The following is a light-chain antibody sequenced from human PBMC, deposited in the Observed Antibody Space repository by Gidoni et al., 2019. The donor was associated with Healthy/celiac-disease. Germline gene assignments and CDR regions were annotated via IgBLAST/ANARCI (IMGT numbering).Light chain of an antibody. J-gene: IGKJ2*01. CDR3: MQATQFPYT. CDR2: KIS. CDR1: QSLVDSDGNTY. Sequence: DIVMTQTPLSSPVTLGQPASISCRSSQSLVDSDGNTYLSWLQQRPGQPPRLLIYKISKRFSGVPDRFSGSGAGTDFTLKISRVEAEDVGVYYCMQATQFPYTFGQGTKLEIK. V-gene: IGKV2-24*01.